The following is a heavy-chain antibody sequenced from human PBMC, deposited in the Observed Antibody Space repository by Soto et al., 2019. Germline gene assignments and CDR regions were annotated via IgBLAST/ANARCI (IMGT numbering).Heavy chain of an antibody. J-gene: IGHJ3*02. D-gene: IGHD3-22*01. CDR1: GDSISRIDYY. Sequence: QVQLQESGPGLVKPSQTLSLTCSVSGDSISRIDYYWTWIRQHPEKGLEWIGNIYFRGNTYYSPSLESRLTTSVDTSKNQFSLKLTSVTAADTAVYYCAREGGSYDSGGYLIRGAFDIWDQGTMVTVSS. V-gene: IGHV4-31*03. CDR3: AREGGSYDSGGYLIRGAFDI. CDR2: IYFRGNT.